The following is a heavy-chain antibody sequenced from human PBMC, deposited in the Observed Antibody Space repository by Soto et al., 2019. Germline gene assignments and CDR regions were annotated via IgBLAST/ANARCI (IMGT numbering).Heavy chain of an antibody. CDR2: LSGSGGST. CDR1: GFTFSSYA. J-gene: IGHJ5*02. CDR3: AKTSPTYGDYVGWFDP. V-gene: IGHV3-23*01. Sequence: EVQLLESGGGLVQPGGSLRLSCAASGFTFSSYAMSWVRQAPGKGLEWVSALSGSGGSTYYADSVKGRFTISRDNSKNTLYLQMNSLRAEDTSVYYCAKTSPTYGDYVGWFDPWGQGTLVTVAS. D-gene: IGHD4-17*01.